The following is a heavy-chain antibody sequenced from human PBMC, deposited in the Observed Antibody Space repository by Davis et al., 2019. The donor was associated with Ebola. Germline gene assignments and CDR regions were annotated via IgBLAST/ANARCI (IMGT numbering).Heavy chain of an antibody. CDR1: GYSFTSYW. D-gene: IGHD6-19*01. CDR2: IYPGDSDT. V-gene: IGHV5-51*01. J-gene: IGHJ4*02. Sequence: PGGSLRLSCKGSGYSFTSYWIGWVRQMPGKGLEWMGIIYPGDSDTRYSPSFQGQVTISADKSISTAYLQWSSLKASDTAMYYCARVHSGSGWFYYFDYWGQGTLVTVSS. CDR3: ARVHSGSGWFYYFDY.